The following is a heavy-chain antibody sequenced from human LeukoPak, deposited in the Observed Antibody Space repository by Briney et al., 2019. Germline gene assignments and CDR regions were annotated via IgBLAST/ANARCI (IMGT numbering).Heavy chain of an antibody. J-gene: IGHJ6*02. CDR3: ARDGWTSGYYYGMDV. Sequence: GGSLRLSCAASGFTLSGYAMSWVRQAPGKGLEWVSVIYSGGSTYYADSVKGRFTISRDNSKNTLYLQMNSLRAEDTAVYYCARDGWTSGYYYGMDVWGQGTTVTVSS. CDR2: IYSGGST. V-gene: IGHV3-66*01. CDR1: GFTLSGYA. D-gene: IGHD3/OR15-3a*01.